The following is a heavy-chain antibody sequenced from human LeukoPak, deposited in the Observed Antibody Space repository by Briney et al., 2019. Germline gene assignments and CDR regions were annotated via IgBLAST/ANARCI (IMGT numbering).Heavy chain of an antibody. CDR3: ASPLWFGESDY. Sequence: SETLSLTCTVSGGSISSSSYYWGWIRQPPGKGLEWIGSIYYSGSTYYNPSLKSRVTISVDTSKNQFSLKLSSVTAADTAVYYCASPLWFGESDYWGQGTLVTVSS. CDR1: GGSISSSSYY. V-gene: IGHV4-39*01. J-gene: IGHJ4*02. CDR2: IYYSGST. D-gene: IGHD3-10*01.